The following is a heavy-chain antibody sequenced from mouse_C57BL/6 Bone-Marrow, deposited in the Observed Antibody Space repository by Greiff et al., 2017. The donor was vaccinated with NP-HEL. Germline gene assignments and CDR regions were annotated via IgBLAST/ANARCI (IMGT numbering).Heavy chain of an antibody. CDR1: GYTFTEYT. V-gene: IGHV1-62-2*01. J-gene: IGHJ3*01. CDR2: FYPGSGSI. D-gene: IGHD1-1*01. CDR3: ARHEGVLPFAY. Sequence: QVQLQQSGAELVKPGASVKLSCKASGYTFTEYTIHWVKQRSGQGLEWIGWFYPGSGSIKYNEKFKSKATLTVDKSSSTAYMELSRLTSEDSAVFFGARHEGVLPFAYWGQGTLVTVSS.